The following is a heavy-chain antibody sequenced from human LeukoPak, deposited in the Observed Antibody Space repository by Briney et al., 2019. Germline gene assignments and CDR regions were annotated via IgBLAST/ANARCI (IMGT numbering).Heavy chain of an antibody. D-gene: IGHD2-21*02. V-gene: IGHV3-30*03. Sequence: GGSLRLSCAASGFTFSSYGMHWVRQAPGKGLEWVAVISYDGSNKYYADSVKGRFTISRDNSKNTLYLQMNSLRAEDTAVYYCARERVVVTGREYYFDYWGQGTLVTVSS. CDR2: ISYDGSNK. CDR1: GFTFSSYG. J-gene: IGHJ4*02. CDR3: ARERVVVTGREYYFDY.